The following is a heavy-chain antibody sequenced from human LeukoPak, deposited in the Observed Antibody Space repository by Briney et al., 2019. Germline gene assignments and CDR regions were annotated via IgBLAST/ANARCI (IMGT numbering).Heavy chain of an antibody. CDR3: ARDYYDSSGHFDY. CDR2: ISYDGSNK. V-gene: IGHV3-30-3*01. CDR1: GFTFSSYA. J-gene: IGHJ4*02. D-gene: IGHD3-22*01. Sequence: GGSLRLSCAASGFTFSSYAMHWVRQAPGKGLEWVAVISYDGSNKYYADSVKGRFTISRDNSKNTLYLQMNSLRAEDTAVYYCARDYYDSSGHFDYWGQGTLVTVSS.